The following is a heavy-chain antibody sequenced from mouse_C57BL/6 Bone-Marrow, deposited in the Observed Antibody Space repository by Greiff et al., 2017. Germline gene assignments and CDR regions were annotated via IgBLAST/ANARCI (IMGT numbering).Heavy chain of an antibody. CDR3: ASKGSFAY. V-gene: IGHV1-59*01. CDR2: IDPSDSYT. J-gene: IGHJ3*01. Sequence: QVQLQQPGAELVRPGTSVKLSCKASGYTFTSYWMHWVKQRPGQGLEWIGVIDPSDSYTNYNQKFKGKATLTVDTSSSTAYMQLSSLTSEDDAVYYSASKGSFAYWGQGTLVTVSA. CDR1: GYTFTSYW.